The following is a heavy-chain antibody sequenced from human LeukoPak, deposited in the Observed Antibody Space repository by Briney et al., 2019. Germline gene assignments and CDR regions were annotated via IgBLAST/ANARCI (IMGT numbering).Heavy chain of an antibody. J-gene: IGHJ4*02. V-gene: IGHV4-59*08. CDR1: GGSFSGYY. CDR3: ARQGGGIAPFDY. D-gene: IGHD1-26*01. CDR2: IYYSGST. Sequence: SETLSLTCAVYGGSFSGYYWSWIRQPPGKGLEWIGYIYYSGSTNYNPSLKSRVTISVDTSKNQFSLKLSSVTAADTAVYYCARQGGGIAPFDYWGQGTLVTVSS.